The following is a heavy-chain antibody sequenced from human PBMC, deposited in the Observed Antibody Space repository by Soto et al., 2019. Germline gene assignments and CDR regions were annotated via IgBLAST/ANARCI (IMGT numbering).Heavy chain of an antibody. CDR3: ARVSAYCSGGSCYLYYYYGMDV. V-gene: IGHV3-33*01. J-gene: IGHJ6*02. D-gene: IGHD2-15*01. CDR2: ICYDGSNK. CDR1: GFTFVIYS. Sequence: XGSLRLSRAASGFTFVIYSMHWVRQAPGKGLGWVAVICYDGSNKYYADSVKGRFTISRDNSKNTLYLQMNSLRAEDTAVYYCARVSAYCSGGSCYLYYYYGMDVWGQGTTVTVSS.